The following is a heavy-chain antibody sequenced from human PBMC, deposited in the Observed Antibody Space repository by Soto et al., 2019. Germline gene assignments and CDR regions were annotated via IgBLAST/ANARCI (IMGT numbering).Heavy chain of an antibody. J-gene: IGHJ6*02. CDR3: AREMTTKDCMDV. D-gene: IGHD4-17*01. CDR1: GGSFSSDSFI. CDR2: IYYSGTT. Sequence: SETLSLTCSVSGGSFSSDSFIWSWVRQFPGKGLEWIGYIYYSGTTYYNPSLRSRVIMSVDTSKNQFSLKLSSVTAADTAVYYCAREMTTKDCMDVWGQGTTVTVSS. V-gene: IGHV4-31*03.